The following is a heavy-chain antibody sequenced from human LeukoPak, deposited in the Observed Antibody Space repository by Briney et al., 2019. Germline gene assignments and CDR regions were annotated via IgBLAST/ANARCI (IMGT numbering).Heavy chain of an antibody. D-gene: IGHD3-22*01. CDR3: ARDPITYDSSGFDAFDI. CDR1: GYSISSGYY. V-gene: IGHV4-38-2*02. J-gene: IGHJ3*02. Sequence: SETLSLTCTVSGYSISSGYYWGWIRQPPGKGLEWIGSIYHSGSTYYNPSLKGRVTISVDTSKNQFSLKLSSVAAADTAVYYCARDPITYDSSGFDAFDIWGQGTMVTVSS. CDR2: IYHSGST.